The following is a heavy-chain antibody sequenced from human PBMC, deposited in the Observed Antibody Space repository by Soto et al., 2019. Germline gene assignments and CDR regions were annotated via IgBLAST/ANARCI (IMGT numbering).Heavy chain of an antibody. Sequence: SGFTFNNYWMTWVRQAPGKGLEWVANIKQDGSETYYVDSVKGRFTISRDNAKNSLYLQMNSLGAEDTAVYYCARDQLYYNDISGRPLNAFDVWGQGTMVTVSS. V-gene: IGHV3-7*01. D-gene: IGHD3-22*01. J-gene: IGHJ3*01. CDR2: IKQDGSET. CDR1: GFTFNNYW. CDR3: ARDQLYYNDISGRPLNAFDV.